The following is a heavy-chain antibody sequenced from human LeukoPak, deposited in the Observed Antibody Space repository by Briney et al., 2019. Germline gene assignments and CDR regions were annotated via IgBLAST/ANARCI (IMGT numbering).Heavy chain of an antibody. CDR1: GFTFRSYS. D-gene: IGHD2/OR15-2a*01. J-gene: IGHJ4*02. CDR2: TSSGSNSI. V-gene: IGHV3-48*02. CDR3: ARGPSNRHFDY. Sequence: PGGSLRLSCAASGFTFRSYSMDWVRQAPGKGLEWVSHTSSGSNSINYADSVKGRFTISRDNAKNSLLLQMNSLRDEDTAVYYCARGPSNRHFDYWGQGTLVTVSS.